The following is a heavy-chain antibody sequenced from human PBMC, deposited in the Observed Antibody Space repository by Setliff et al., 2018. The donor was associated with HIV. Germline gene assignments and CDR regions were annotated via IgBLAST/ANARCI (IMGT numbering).Heavy chain of an antibody. CDR3: ASGNLRAGLGY. V-gene: IGHV4-59*11. CDR1: GDSISSHY. D-gene: IGHD6-19*01. CDR2: IYNSGTT. Sequence: PSETLSLTCTVSGDSISSHYWSWIRQPPGKGLEWIGYIYNSGTTNYNPSLKSRVTMSVHTSKNQFSLELSSVTAADTAVYYCASGNLRAGLGYWGQGTLVTVSS. J-gene: IGHJ4*02.